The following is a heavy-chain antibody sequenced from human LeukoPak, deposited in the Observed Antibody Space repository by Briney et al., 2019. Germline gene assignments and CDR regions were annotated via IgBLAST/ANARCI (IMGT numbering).Heavy chain of an antibody. CDR3: ARDPGITMEREY. D-gene: IGHD3-10*01. CDR1: GYTFTSYG. V-gene: IGHV1-18*01. Sequence: ASVKVSCKASGYTFTSYGISWVRQAPGQGLEWMGWISAYNGNTNYAQKLQGRVTMTTDTSTSTAYMELSSLRSEDTAVYYCARDPGITMEREYWGQGTLVTVSS. CDR2: ISAYNGNT. J-gene: IGHJ4*02.